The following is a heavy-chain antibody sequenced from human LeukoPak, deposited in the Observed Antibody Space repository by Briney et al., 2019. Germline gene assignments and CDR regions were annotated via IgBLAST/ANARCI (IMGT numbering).Heavy chain of an antibody. CDR1: GYSFTTYW. Sequence: GESLKISCKGSGYSFTTYWIGWVRQMPGKGLEWMGIIHPADSDTRYSPSFQGQVTISVDKSISTAYLQWSSLKASDTAMFYCARRRRYFDPFDYWGQGTPVTVSS. J-gene: IGHJ4*02. CDR2: IHPADSDT. CDR3: ARRRRYFDPFDY. D-gene: IGHD3-9*01. V-gene: IGHV5-51*01.